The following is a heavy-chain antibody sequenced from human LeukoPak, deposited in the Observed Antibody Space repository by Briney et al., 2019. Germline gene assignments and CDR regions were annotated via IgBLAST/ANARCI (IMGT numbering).Heavy chain of an antibody. CDR3: ARVRGGYDSAGYYYYYMDV. J-gene: IGHJ6*03. D-gene: IGHD5-12*01. CDR2: IRYDGSNK. Sequence: GGSLRLSCAASGFTFSSYGMHWVRQAPGKGLEWVAFIRYDGSNKYYADSVKGRFTISRDNAKNSLYLQMNSLRAEDTAVYYCARVRGGYDSAGYYYYYMDVWGKGTTVTISS. V-gene: IGHV3-30*02. CDR1: GFTFSSYG.